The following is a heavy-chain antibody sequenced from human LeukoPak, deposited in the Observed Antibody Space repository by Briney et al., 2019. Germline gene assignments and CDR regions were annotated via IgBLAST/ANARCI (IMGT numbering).Heavy chain of an antibody. CDR2: IYYSGST. Sequence: SETLSLTCTVSGGSISSYYWSWIRQPPGKGLEWIGYIYYSGSTYYNPSLKSRVSISLDTSQNHFSLRLSSVTAADTAVYYCARDEAIFGAGYYYGMDVWGQGTTVTVSS. CDR3: ARDEAIFGAGYYYGMDV. V-gene: IGHV4-59*12. J-gene: IGHJ6*02. D-gene: IGHD3-3*01. CDR1: GGSISSYY.